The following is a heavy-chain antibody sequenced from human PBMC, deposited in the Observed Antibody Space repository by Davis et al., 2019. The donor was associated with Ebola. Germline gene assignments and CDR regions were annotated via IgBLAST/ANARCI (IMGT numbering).Heavy chain of an antibody. J-gene: IGHJ3*02. CDR3: ARDVVKHSGYDKKDAFDI. Sequence: PGGSLRLSCAASGFTFSSYAMSWVRQAPGKGLEWVSGISWNSGSIGYADSVKGRFTISRDNSKNTLYLQMNSLRAEDTAVYYCARDVVKHSGYDKKDAFDIWGQGTMVTVSS. D-gene: IGHD5-12*01. CDR1: GFTFSSYA. CDR2: ISWNSGSI. V-gene: IGHV3-23*01.